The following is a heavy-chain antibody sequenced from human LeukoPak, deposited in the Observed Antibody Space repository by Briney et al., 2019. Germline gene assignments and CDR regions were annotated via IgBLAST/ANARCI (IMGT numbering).Heavy chain of an antibody. D-gene: IGHD3-22*01. V-gene: IGHV1-18*01. CDR1: GYTFTSYG. CDR2: ISAYNGNT. CDR3: ARSYDSSGYLGMDV. J-gene: IGHJ6*03. Sequence: ASVKVSCKASGYTFTSYGISWVRQAPGQGLEWMGWISAYNGNTNYAQKLQGRVTMTTDTSTSTAYMELRSLRSEDTAVYYCARSYDSSGYLGMDVWGKGTTVTVSS.